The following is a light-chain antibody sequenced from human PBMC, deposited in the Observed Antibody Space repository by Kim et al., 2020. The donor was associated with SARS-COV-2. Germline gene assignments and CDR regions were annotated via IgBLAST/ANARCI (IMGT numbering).Light chain of an antibody. V-gene: IGLV3-21*04. CDR3: QMWDSSGDHVV. J-gene: IGLJ2*01. CDR2: YDS. Sequence: SYELTQPPSVSMAPGKTARITCGGDNIGSKSVHWYQQKPGQAPVLVIYYDSDWPSGIPERFSGSNSGNTATLTISRVEAGDEADYYCQMWDSSGDHVVFGVGTQLTVL. CDR1: NIGSKS.